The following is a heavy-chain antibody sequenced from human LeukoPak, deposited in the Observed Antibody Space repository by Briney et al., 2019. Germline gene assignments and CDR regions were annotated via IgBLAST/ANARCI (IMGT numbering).Heavy chain of an antibody. CDR1: GGSISSSSYY. Sequence: SETLSLTCTVSGGSISSSSYYSGWVRQPPEKGLEWIGSIYYSGSTYYNPSLKGRVTIAVDTSKNQFSLKLSSVTAADTAVYYCAVAETPGGWFDPWGQGTLVTVSS. V-gene: IGHV4-39*01. CDR3: AVAETPGGWFDP. J-gene: IGHJ5*02. D-gene: IGHD6-19*01. CDR2: IYYSGST.